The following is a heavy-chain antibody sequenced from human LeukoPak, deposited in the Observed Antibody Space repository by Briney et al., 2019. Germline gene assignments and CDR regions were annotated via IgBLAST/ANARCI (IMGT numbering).Heavy chain of an antibody. V-gene: IGHV1-8*03. Sequence: ASREVSWQASGFNFPRYDIHRVRPANGQGVEVIGLMNPNSGNTGYAQKFQGRVTITRNTSISTAYMELSSLRSEDTAVYYCARANKYSYGTLFSHASFDYWGQGTLVTVSS. J-gene: IGHJ4*02. CDR1: GFNFPRYD. CDR2: MNPNSGNT. D-gene: IGHD5-18*01. CDR3: ARANKYSYGTLFSHASFDY.